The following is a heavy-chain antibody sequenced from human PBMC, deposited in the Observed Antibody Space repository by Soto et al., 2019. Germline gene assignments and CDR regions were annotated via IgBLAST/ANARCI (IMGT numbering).Heavy chain of an antibody. CDR2: IYYSGST. Sequence: SETLSLTCTASGGSISSYYWSWIRQHPGKGLEWIGYIYYSGSTNYNPSLKSRVTISVDTSKNQFSLKLSSVTAADTAVYYCARVSVGHYIVGYYGMDVWAQGTTVTVSS. CDR1: GGSISSYY. V-gene: IGHV4-59*01. CDR3: ARVSVGHYIVGYYGMDV. J-gene: IGHJ6*02. D-gene: IGHD4-17*01.